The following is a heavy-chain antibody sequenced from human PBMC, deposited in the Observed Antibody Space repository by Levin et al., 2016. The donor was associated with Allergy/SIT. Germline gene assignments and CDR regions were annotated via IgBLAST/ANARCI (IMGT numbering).Heavy chain of an antibody. Sequence: SETLSLTCTVSGGSVSSGSYYWSWIRQPPGKGLEWIGYIYYSGSTNYNPSLKSRVTISVDTSKNQFSLKLSSVTAADTAVYYCARDVVRGPNWFDPWGQGTLVTVSS. CDR2: IYYSGST. CDR1: GGSVSSGSYY. D-gene: IGHD3-10*01. V-gene: IGHV4-61*01. CDR3: ARDVVRGPNWFDP. J-gene: IGHJ5*02.